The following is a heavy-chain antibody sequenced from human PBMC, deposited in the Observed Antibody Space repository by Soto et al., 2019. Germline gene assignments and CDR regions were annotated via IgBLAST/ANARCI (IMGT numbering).Heavy chain of an antibody. CDR3: ARDRRGYSGYGDAFDI. CDR1: GFTFSSYG. J-gene: IGHJ3*02. V-gene: IGHV3-33*01. D-gene: IGHD5-12*01. Sequence: QVQLVESGGGVVQPGRSLRLSCAASGFTFSSYGMHWVRQAPGKGLEWGAVIWYDGSNKYYADSVKGRFTISRDNSKNTLYLQMNSLRAEDTAVYYCARDRRGYSGYGDAFDIWGQGTMVTVSS. CDR2: IWYDGSNK.